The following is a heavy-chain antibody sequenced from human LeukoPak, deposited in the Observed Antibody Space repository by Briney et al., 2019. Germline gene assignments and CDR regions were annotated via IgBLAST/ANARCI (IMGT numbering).Heavy chain of an antibody. CDR3: AKTAAAGHFGY. V-gene: IGHV4-59*01. CDR1: GGSISGNY. Sequence: TSETLSLTCTVSGGSISGNYWSWIRQPPGKGLEWIGYVYSSGSTNYNPSLKSRLTISVDTSKNQFSLRLTSVTAADTAVYYCAKTAAAGHFGYWGQGTLVTVSS. J-gene: IGHJ4*02. CDR2: VYSSGST. D-gene: IGHD6-13*01.